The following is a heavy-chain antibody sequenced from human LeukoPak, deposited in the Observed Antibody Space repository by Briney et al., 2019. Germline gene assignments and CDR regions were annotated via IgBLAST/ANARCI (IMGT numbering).Heavy chain of an antibody. J-gene: IGHJ4*02. CDR2: ISSSSSTI. Sequence: PGGSLRLSCAASGFTFSSYSMNWVRQAPGKGLEWGSYISSSSSTIYYADSVKGRFTISRDNAKNSLYLQMNSLRAEDTPVYYCARLEHGSGSCLGYWGQGTLVTVSS. CDR1: GFTFSSYS. V-gene: IGHV3-48*01. D-gene: IGHD3-10*01. CDR3: ARLEHGSGSCLGY.